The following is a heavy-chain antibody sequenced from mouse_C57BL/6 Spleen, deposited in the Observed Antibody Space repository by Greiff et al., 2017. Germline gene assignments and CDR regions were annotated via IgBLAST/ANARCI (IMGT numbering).Heavy chain of an antibody. V-gene: IGHV1-4*01. CDR3: ARSTTVVATDYFDY. Sequence: QVQLKESGAELARPGASVKMSCKASGYTFTSYTMHWVKQRPGQGLEWIGYINPSSGYTKYNQKFKDKATLTADKSSSTAYMQLSSLTSEDSAVYYCARSTTVVATDYFDYWGQGTTLTVSS. D-gene: IGHD1-1*01. CDR2: INPSSGYT. CDR1: GYTFTSYT. J-gene: IGHJ2*01.